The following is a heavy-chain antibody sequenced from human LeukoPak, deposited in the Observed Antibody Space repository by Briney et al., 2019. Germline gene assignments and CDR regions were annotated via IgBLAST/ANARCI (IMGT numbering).Heavy chain of an antibody. CDR3: ARFRYGDLSWFDP. J-gene: IGHJ5*02. D-gene: IGHD4-17*01. Sequence: SETLSLTCTVSGGSISSGGYYWSWIRQHPGKGLEWIGYIYYSGSTYYNPSLKSRVTISVDTSKNQFSLKLSSVTAADMAVYYCARFRYGDLSWFDPWGQGTLVTVSS. CDR2: IYYSGST. V-gene: IGHV4-31*03. CDR1: GGSISSGGYY.